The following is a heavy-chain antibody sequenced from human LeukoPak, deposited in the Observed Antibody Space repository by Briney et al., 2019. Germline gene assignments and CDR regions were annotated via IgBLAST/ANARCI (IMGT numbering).Heavy chain of an antibody. CDR3: ARSSPRITIFGVVIIPYYFDY. CDR1: GGSFSGYY. J-gene: IGHJ4*02. CDR2: INHSGST. D-gene: IGHD3-3*01. Sequence: PSETLSLTCAVYGGSFSGYYWSWLRQPPGKGLEWIGEINHSGSTNYNPSLKSRVTISVDTSKNQFSLKLSSVTAADTAVYYCARSSPRITIFGVVIIPYYFDYWGQGTLVTVSS. V-gene: IGHV4-34*01.